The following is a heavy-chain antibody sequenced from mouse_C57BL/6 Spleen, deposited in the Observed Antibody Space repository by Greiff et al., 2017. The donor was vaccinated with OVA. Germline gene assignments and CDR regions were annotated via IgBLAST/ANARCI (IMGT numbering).Heavy chain of an antibody. Sequence: EVKLVESGPELVKPGASVKIPCKASGYTFTDYNMDWVKQSHGKSLEWIGDINPNNGGTIYNQKFKGKATLTVDKSSSTAYMELRSLTSEDTAVYYCAREELWSYAMDYWGQGTSVTVSS. CDR3: AREELWSYAMDY. CDR2: INPNNGGT. D-gene: IGHD1-1*02. CDR1: GYTFTDYN. J-gene: IGHJ4*01. V-gene: IGHV1-18*01.